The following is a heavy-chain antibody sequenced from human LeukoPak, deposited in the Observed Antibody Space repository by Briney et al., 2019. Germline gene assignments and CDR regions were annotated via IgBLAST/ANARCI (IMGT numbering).Heavy chain of an antibody. Sequence: SETLSLTCTVSGASISSYYWSWLRQPPGKGLEWIGCIYYSGYTNYNPSLKSRVTISVDTSKNQFSLKVRSVTAADTAVYYCARDPGPYRTTTSCYVDYWGQGTLVTVSS. CDR3: ARDPGPYRTTTSCYVDY. D-gene: IGHD2-2*01. J-gene: IGHJ4*02. CDR2: IYYSGYT. CDR1: GASISSYY. V-gene: IGHV4-59*01.